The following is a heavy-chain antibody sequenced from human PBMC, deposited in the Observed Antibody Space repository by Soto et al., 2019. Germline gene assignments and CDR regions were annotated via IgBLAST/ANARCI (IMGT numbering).Heavy chain of an antibody. Sequence: SETLSLTCTVSDGSISPYYWAWIRQPPGKGLEWGGYIYYSGSTSYNPSLKSRVTLSLETSKSQFSLRLSSVTASDTAVYYCAILGKHYQSLDPWGQRTLVTVSS. J-gene: IGHJ5*02. CDR1: DGSISPYY. CDR3: AILGKHYQSLDP. CDR2: IYYSGST. D-gene: IGHD2-2*01. V-gene: IGHV4-59*08.